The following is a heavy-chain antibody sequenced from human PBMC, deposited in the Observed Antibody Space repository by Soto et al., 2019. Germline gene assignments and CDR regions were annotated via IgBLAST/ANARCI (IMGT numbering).Heavy chain of an antibody. CDR3: ASHYYDSSRYLHGMDV. D-gene: IGHD3-22*01. CDR2: INPNSGDT. Sequence: GAAVKVSFKASGYTLTGYYMHWVRQAPGQGLEWMGWINPNSGDTNYAQKVQGRVTITRDTSISTASLELSRLRSDDTAVYYCASHYYDSSRYLHGMDVWGQGTTVTVSS. J-gene: IGHJ6*02. CDR1: GYTLTGYY. V-gene: IGHV1-2*02.